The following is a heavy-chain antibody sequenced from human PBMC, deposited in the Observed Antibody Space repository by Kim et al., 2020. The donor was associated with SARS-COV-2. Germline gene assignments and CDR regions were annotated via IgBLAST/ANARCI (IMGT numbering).Heavy chain of an antibody. CDR2: SGTP. J-gene: IGHJ6*02. V-gene: IGHV4-4*07. D-gene: IGHD1-1*01. CDR3: ARGWNLDV. Sequence: SGTPTYTPSRKRRRTVSVDTSKNQFSLKPNSVTAADTAIYYCARGWNLDVWGQGTTVTVSS.